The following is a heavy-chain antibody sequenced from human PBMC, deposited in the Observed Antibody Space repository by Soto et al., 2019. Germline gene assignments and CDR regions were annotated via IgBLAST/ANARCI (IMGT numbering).Heavy chain of an antibody. CDR2: ISYDGSNK. J-gene: IGHJ4*02. Sequence: PGGSLRLSCAASGFAFNTYSMHWVRQAPGRGLEWVAVISYDGSNKFYADSVKGRFTISRDNSKNTLYLEMNSLRGEDTAVYYCAKVSPMGYFFDFWGRGTLVTVSS. V-gene: IGHV3-30-3*01. CDR3: AKVSPMGYFFDF. CDR1: GFAFNTYS.